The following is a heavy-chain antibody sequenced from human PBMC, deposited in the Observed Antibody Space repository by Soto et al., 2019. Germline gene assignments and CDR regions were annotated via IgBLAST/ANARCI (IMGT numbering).Heavy chain of an antibody. CDR3: AKVLSSSWYKTFDY. D-gene: IGHD6-13*01. Sequence: PGGSLRLSCAASGFTFSSYGMTWVRQAPGKGLEWVSGITGSGGSTYYADSVKGRFTISRDNSKSTLYLQMNSLRAEDTAVYYCAKVLSSSWYKTFDYWGQGVLVTVS. J-gene: IGHJ4*02. CDR2: ITGSGGST. CDR1: GFTFSSYG. V-gene: IGHV3-23*01.